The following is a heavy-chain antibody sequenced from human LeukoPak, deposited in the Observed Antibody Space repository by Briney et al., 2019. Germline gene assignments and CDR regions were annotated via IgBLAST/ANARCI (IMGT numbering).Heavy chain of an antibody. J-gene: IGHJ4*02. CDR1: GGSFSGYY. V-gene: IGHV4-34*01. CDR3: ARKGTRGVAGYFDY. CDR2: INHSGST. Sequence: SETLSLTCAVYGGSFSGYYWSWIRQPPGKGLEWIGEINHSGSTNYNPSLKSRVTISVDTSKNQFSLKLSSVTAADTAVYYCARKGTRGVAGYFDYWGQGTLVTVSS. D-gene: IGHD6-19*01.